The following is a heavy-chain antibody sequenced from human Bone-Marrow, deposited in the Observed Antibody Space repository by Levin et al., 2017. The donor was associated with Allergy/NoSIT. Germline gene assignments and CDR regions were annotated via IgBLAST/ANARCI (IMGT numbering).Heavy chain of an antibody. CDR3: ARAPSGWYFEY. J-gene: IGHJ4*02. Sequence: PTGGSLRLSCVVSGFTVSTNYMYWVRRAPGKGLEWVSAIYSDGNTYYADSVKGRFTISRDNSKNMLYLQMNSLRVEDTALYYCARAPSGWYFEYWGQGTLVTVSS. CDR2: IYSDGNT. D-gene: IGHD6-19*01. CDR1: GFTVSTNY. V-gene: IGHV3-53*01.